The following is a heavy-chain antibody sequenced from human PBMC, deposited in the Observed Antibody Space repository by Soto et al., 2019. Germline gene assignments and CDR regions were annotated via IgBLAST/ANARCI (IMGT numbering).Heavy chain of an antibody. CDR2: ISGSGGST. D-gene: IGHD6-13*01. J-gene: IGHJ3*02. Sequence: GGSLRLSCAASGFTFSSYAMSWVRQAPGKGLEWVSAISGSGGSTYYADSVKGRFTISRDNSKNTLYLQMNSLRAEDTAVYYCAKSRSKVYSSSWRAKDAFDIWGQGTMVTVSS. V-gene: IGHV3-23*01. CDR3: AKSRSKVYSSSWRAKDAFDI. CDR1: GFTFSSYA.